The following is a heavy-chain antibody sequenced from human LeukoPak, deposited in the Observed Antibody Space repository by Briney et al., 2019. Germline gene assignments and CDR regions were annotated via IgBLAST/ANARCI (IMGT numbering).Heavy chain of an antibody. Sequence: SETLSLTCAVYGGSFSGYYWSWIRQPPGKGLEWIGEINPSGSTNYNPSLKSRVTISVDTSKNQFSLKLSSVTAADTAVYYCARGDRGSGSSYWGQGTLVTVSS. V-gene: IGHV4-34*01. D-gene: IGHD3-10*01. CDR1: GGSFSGYY. J-gene: IGHJ4*02. CDR2: INPSGST. CDR3: ARGDRGSGSSY.